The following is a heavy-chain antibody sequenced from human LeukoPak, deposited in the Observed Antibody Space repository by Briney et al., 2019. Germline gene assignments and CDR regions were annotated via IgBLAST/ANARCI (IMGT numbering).Heavy chain of an antibody. V-gene: IGHV3-30*02. Sequence: GGSLRVSCAASGFTFSSYGMHWVRQAPGKGLEWVAFIRYDGSNKYHADSVKGRFTISRDNSKNTLYLQMNSLRAEDTAVYYCAKGLVYDYVWGSYPPGGQGTLVTVSS. D-gene: IGHD3-16*02. CDR2: IRYDGSNK. J-gene: IGHJ4*02. CDR1: GFTFSSYG. CDR3: AKGLVYDYVWGSYPP.